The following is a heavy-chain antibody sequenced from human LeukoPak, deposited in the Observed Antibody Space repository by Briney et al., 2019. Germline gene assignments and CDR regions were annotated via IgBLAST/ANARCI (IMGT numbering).Heavy chain of an antibody. CDR2: IRYDESKT. J-gene: IGHJ4*02. V-gene: IGHV3-30*02. CDR1: GFTFSSYG. Sequence: PGGSLRLSCAASGFTFSSYGMHWVRQAPAKGLEWVAFIRYDESKTFYGDSMKGRFTVSRDNSKNTLYLQMNSLRAEDTAVYYCAKSHLPNSYSGTYYCDYWGQGTQVTVSS. D-gene: IGHD1-26*01. CDR3: AKSHLPNSYSGTYYCDY.